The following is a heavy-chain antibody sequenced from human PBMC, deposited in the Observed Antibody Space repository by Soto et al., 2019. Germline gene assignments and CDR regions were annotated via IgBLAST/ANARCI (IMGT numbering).Heavy chain of an antibody. J-gene: IGHJ4*02. CDR1: GFTFQSYG. CDR3: ARDCLDIDY. Sequence: QVQLVESGGGVVQPGRSLRLSCAASGFTFQSYGMHWVRQAPGKGLEWAALISYDGSNEYYADSVRGRFTVSRDNSKNTLSLQMNSLRVEDTAVYYCARDCLDIDYWGQGTLVTVSS. D-gene: IGHD3-22*01. CDR2: ISYDGSNE. V-gene: IGHV3-30*03.